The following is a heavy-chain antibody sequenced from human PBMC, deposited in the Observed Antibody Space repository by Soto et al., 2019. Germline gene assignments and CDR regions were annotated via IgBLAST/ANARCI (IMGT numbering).Heavy chain of an antibody. D-gene: IGHD2-2*01. J-gene: IGHJ6*02. CDR2: ISYDGSNK. CDR1: GFTFSSYA. CDR3: ARGVPAAIFYYYYGMDV. Sequence: PGGSLRLSCAASGFTFSSYAMHWVRQAPGKGLEWVAVISYDGSNKYYADSVKGRFAISRDNSKNTLYLQMNSLRAEDTAVYYCARGVPAAIFYYYYGMDVWGQGTTVTVSS. V-gene: IGHV3-30*09.